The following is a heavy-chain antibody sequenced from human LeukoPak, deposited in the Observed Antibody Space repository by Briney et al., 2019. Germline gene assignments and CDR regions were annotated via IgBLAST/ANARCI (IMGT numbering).Heavy chain of an antibody. CDR2: IYHSGST. CDR3: ARAPIAAAGNDAFDI. J-gene: IGHJ3*02. Sequence: SGTLSLTCAVSGGSISSSNWWSWVRQPPGKGLEWIGEIYHSGSTNYNPSLKSRVTISVDTSKNQFSLKLSSVTAADTAVYYCARAPIAAAGNDAFDIWGQGTMVTVSS. CDR1: GGSISSSNW. V-gene: IGHV4-4*02. D-gene: IGHD6-13*01.